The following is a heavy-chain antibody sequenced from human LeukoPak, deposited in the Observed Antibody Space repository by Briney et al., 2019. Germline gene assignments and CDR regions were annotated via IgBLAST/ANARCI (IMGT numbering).Heavy chain of an antibody. J-gene: IGHJ3*02. CDR2: ISSSSSYI. CDR3: ARVHPHFAFDI. V-gene: IGHV3-21*01. Sequence: GGSLRLSCAASGFTFSSYSMNWVRQAPGKGLEWVSSISSSSSYIYYADSVKGRFTISRDNAKNSLYLQMNSLRAEDTAVYYCARVHPHFAFDIWGQGTMATVSS. CDR1: GFTFSSYS.